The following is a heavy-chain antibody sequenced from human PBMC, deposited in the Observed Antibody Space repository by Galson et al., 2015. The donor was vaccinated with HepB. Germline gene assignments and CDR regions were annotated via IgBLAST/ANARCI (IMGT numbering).Heavy chain of an antibody. D-gene: IGHD4-17*01. Sequence: SVKVSCKASGYTFTRYGISWVRQAPGQGLEWMGWISAYNGNTNYAQKLQGRVTMTTDTSTSTAYMELRSLRSDDTAVYYCARVGDYRYYYYMDVWGKGTTVTVSS. CDR1: GYTFTRYG. J-gene: IGHJ6*03. CDR2: ISAYNGNT. CDR3: ARVGDYRYYYYMDV. V-gene: IGHV1-18*01.